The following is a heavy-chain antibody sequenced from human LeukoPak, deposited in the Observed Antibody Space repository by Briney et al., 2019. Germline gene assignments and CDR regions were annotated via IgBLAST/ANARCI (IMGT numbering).Heavy chain of an antibody. J-gene: IGHJ4*02. CDR1: GGSISSGSYY. CDR3: ARHGRYCSSTSCSFDY. Sequence: PSETLSLTCTVSGGSISSGSYYWSWIRQPAGKGLEWIGRIYTSGSTNYNPSLKSRVTISVDTSKNQFSLKLSSVTAADTAVYYCARHGRYCSSTSCSFDYWGQGTLVTVSS. CDR2: IYTSGST. V-gene: IGHV4-61*02. D-gene: IGHD2-2*01.